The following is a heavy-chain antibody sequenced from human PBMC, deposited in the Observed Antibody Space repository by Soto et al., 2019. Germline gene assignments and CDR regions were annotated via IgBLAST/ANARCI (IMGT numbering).Heavy chain of an antibody. Sequence: SETLSLTCTVPGFSITSSSFYWVWICQPPGKGLEWIGSIYYSGSTYYNPSLKSRVTISVDTSKNQFSLKLSSVTAADTAVYYCACIFSGGYGYGFYYYGMDVWGQGTTVT. CDR2: IYYSGST. J-gene: IGHJ6*02. V-gene: IGHV4-39*01. CDR3: ACIFSGGYGYGFYYYGMDV. CDR1: GFSITSSSFY. D-gene: IGHD5-18*01.